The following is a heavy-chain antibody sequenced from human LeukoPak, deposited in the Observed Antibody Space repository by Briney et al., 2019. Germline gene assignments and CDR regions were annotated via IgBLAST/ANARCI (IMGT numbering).Heavy chain of an antibody. CDR3: PKSSLAVAGIVPVESELDY. D-gene: IGHD6-19*01. Sequence: GGSLRLSCAASGFIFSSYAMSWVRLAPGKGLEWISVISGSGGRTDYADSMKGRFTISRDNSKNTLYLQMNSLRAEGPSVYFYPKSSLAVAGIVPVESELDYWGQGTLVTVSS. J-gene: IGHJ4*02. CDR2: ISGSGGRT. CDR1: GFIFSSYA. V-gene: IGHV3-23*01.